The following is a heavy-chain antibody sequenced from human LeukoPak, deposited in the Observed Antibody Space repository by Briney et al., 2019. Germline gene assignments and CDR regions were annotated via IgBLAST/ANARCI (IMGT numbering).Heavy chain of an antibody. V-gene: IGHV4-39*07. CDR3: ARDLGFWSGPDY. CDR1: GGSISSSTYY. Sequence: SETLSLTCTVSGGSISSSTYYWGWIRQPPGKGLEWIGSIYYSGSTYYNPSLKSRVTMSVDTSKNQFSLRLTSVTAADTAVYYCARDLGFWSGPDYWGQGTLVTVSS. D-gene: IGHD3-3*01. J-gene: IGHJ4*02. CDR2: IYYSGST.